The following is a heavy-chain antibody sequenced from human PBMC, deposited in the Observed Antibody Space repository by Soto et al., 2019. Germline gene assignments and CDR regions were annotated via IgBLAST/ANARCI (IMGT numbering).Heavy chain of an antibody. CDR2: IYSGGST. CDR1: GFTVSSNY. V-gene: IGHV3-53*04. J-gene: IGHJ3*02. CDR3: ARYVHCGGDCPDAFDI. D-gene: IGHD2-21*02. Sequence: EVQLVESGGGLVQPGGSLRLSCAASGFTVSSNYMSWVRQAPGKGLEWVSVIYSGGSTYYADSVKGRFTISRHNSKNTLYLQMNSLRAEDTAVYYCARYVHCGGDCPDAFDIWGQGTMVTVSS.